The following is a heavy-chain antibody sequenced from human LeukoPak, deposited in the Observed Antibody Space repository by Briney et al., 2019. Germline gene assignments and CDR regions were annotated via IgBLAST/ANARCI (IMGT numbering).Heavy chain of an antibody. CDR2: ISGSGGST. V-gene: IGHV3-23*01. CDR1: GFTFSSYA. Sequence: PGGSLRLSCAASGFTFSSYAMSWVRQAPGKGLEWVSAISGSGGSTYYADSVKGRFTISRDNSKNTLYLQMNSLRAEDTAVYYCARASMFDFWSGYGAFDIWGQGTMVTVSS. J-gene: IGHJ3*02. D-gene: IGHD3-3*01. CDR3: ARASMFDFWSGYGAFDI.